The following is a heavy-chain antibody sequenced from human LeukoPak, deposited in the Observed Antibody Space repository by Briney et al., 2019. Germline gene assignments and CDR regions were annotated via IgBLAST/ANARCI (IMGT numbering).Heavy chain of an antibody. Sequence: SGPTLVKPTQTITLTCTSSGFSLTTNGVGVGWIRQPPGKALEWLALIYWDDDRRYSPSLKSRLTIMKDTSKNQVVLTMTNMDPVDTGTYYCAHLVIGVFDYWGQGTLVTVSS. CDR3: AHLVIGVFDY. CDR1: GFSLTTNGVG. V-gene: IGHV2-5*02. J-gene: IGHJ4*02. CDR2: IYWDDDR. D-gene: IGHD3-10*01.